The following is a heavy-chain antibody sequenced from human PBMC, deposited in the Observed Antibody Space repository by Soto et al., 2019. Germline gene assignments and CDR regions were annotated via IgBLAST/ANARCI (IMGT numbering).Heavy chain of an antibody. CDR2: ITSDTKTI. CDR1: GLRLSIFR. D-gene: IGHD6-19*01. J-gene: IGHJ4*02. V-gene: IGHV3-48*02. CDR3: ARSVEGHFDY. Sequence: EVQLVESGGGLVQPGGSLRLSWEPFGLRLSIFRRNGSRKAPGKGLEWSAYITSDTKTIKYADSVKGRFTISRDNDKNLVYLQMNSLRDEDTAVYYCARSVEGHFDYWGQGTVVTVSA.